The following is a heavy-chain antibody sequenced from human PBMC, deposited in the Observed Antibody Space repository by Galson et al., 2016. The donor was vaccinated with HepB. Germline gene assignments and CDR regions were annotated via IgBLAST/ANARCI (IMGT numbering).Heavy chain of an antibody. CDR3: VRLYYYYYGMDV. J-gene: IGHJ6*02. Sequence: SLRLSCAVSGFTFSDYYMRWIRQAPGQGLEWVSYISSSGSTIYYADSVKGRFPISRDNAENSLYLQMNSLRAEDTAVYYCVRLYYYYYGMDVWGQGTTVTVTS. CDR1: GFTFSDYY. V-gene: IGHV3-11*01. CDR2: ISSSGSTI.